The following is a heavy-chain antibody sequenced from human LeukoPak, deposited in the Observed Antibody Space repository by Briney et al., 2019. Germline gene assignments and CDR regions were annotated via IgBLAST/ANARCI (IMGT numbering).Heavy chain of an antibody. CDR1: GYTFTSYY. V-gene: IGHV1-46*01. CDR2: INPSGGST. J-gene: IGHJ4*02. Sequence: GASVKVSCKASGYTFTSYYMHWVRQAPGQGLEWMGIINPSGGSTSYAQKFQGRVTITADESTSTAYMELSSLRSEDTAVYYCARGYGDYGINWGQGTLVTVSS. CDR3: ARGYGDYGIN. D-gene: IGHD4-17*01.